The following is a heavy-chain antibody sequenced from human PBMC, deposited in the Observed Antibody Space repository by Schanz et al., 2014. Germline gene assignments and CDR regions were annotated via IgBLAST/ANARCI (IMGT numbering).Heavy chain of an antibody. D-gene: IGHD3-3*01. Sequence: QVQLVQSGAEVKKPGASVKLSCKASNYIFTKYYIHCVRQAPGQGLEWMGLINPYDDTIDYAKKFQGRFTRTRDTSTTTVYMELSRLRSDDTAMYYCVTEKRMESGTWAKAFDIWGQGTWVTVSS. CDR2: INPYDDTI. CDR1: NYIFTKYY. V-gene: IGHV1-46*01. J-gene: IGHJ3*02. CDR3: VTEKRMESGTWAKAFDI.